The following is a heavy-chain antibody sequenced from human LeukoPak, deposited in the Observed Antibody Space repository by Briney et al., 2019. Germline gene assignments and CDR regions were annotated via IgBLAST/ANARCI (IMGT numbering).Heavy chain of an antibody. CDR1: GGSISSSSYY. J-gene: IGHJ5*02. CDR2: IYYSGST. CDR3: ARGRGYSSSWYWFDP. D-gene: IGHD6-13*01. Sequence: SETLSLTCTVSGGSISSSSYYWGWIRQPPGKGLEWIGSIYYSGSTYYNPSLKSRVTISVDTSKNQLSLKLSSVTAADTAVYYCARGRGYSSSWYWFDPWGQGTLVTVSS. V-gene: IGHV4-39*07.